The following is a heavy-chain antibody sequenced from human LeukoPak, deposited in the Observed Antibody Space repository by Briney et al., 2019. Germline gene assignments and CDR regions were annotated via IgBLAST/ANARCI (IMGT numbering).Heavy chain of an antibody. J-gene: IGHJ3*02. CDR3: ARDGGVPAAKAFDI. CDR2: INTDGSST. Sequence: GGSLRLSCAASGFPFSSYWMHWVRQAPGKGLVWVSRINTDGSSTTYADSVKGRFTISRDNAKNTLYLQMNSLRAEDTAVYYCARDGGVPAAKAFDIWGQGTMVTFSS. V-gene: IGHV3-74*03. D-gene: IGHD2-2*01. CDR1: GFPFSSYW.